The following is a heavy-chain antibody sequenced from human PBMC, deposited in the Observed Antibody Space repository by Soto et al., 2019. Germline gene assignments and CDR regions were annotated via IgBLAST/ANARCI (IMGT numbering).Heavy chain of an antibody. CDR2: ISSSSGTI. J-gene: IGHJ6*02. CDR1: GFTFSSYS. CDR3: AREDPWSANADDMDV. D-gene: IGHD3-3*01. V-gene: IGHV3-48*02. Sequence: EVQLVESGGGLVQPGGSLRLSCVASGFTFSSYSLNWVRQAPGKGLEWVSYISSSSGTIYYADSVKGRFTISRDNAENSPYLQMNSLRDDDTAVYYCAREDPWSANADDMDVWGQGTTVTVSS.